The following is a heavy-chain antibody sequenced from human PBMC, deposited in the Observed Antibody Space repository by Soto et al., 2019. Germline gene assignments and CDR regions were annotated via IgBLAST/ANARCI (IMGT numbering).Heavy chain of an antibody. CDR2: IYYSGST. D-gene: IGHD2-21*01. CDR1: GGSVSSCGYY. V-gene: IGHV4-31*03. J-gene: IGHJ5*02. Sequence: SEPLSLPCTVSGGSVSSCGYYWSWIRQHPVKGLEWIGYIYYSGSTYYNPSLKSRATISVDTSKNQFSLKLSSVTAADTAVYFCASSKYDVVAGSVWFDPWGQGTLVTVSS. CDR3: ASSKYDVVAGSVWFDP.